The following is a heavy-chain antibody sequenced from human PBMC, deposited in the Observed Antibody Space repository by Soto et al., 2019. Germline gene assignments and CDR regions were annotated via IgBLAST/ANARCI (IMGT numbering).Heavy chain of an antibody. V-gene: IGHV3-7*01. D-gene: IGHD4-17*01. CDR2: IKQDGSQK. CDR3: MTSVTTHDY. Sequence: EVQLVESGGGLVQPGGSLRLSCAASGFTLSSYGRNWVRLAPGKGLEWVANIKQDGSQKNYVDSVKGRFTISRDNAKNSLYLQMSSLRAEDTAVYYCMTSVTTHDYWGQGTLVTVSS. J-gene: IGHJ4*02. CDR1: GFTLSSYG.